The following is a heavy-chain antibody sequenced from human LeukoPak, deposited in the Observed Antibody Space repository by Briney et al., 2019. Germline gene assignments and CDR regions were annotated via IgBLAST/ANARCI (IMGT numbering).Heavy chain of an antibody. V-gene: IGHV3-30*02. J-gene: IGHJ4*02. CDR2: IRYDGSNK. D-gene: IGHD3-22*01. Sequence: GGSLRLSCAASGFTFSSYGMHWVRQAPGKGLEWVAFIRYDGSNKYYADSVKGRFTISRDNSKNTLYLQMNSLRAEDTAVYYCAKSDYYYDSSGYYYFDYWGQGTLVTASS. CDR3: AKSDYYYDSSGYYYFDY. CDR1: GFTFSSYG.